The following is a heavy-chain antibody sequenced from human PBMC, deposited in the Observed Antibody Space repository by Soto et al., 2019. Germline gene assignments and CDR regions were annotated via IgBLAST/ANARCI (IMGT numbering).Heavy chain of an antibody. CDR3: ASQPMSIAAAGMGPRTLKGEFDY. V-gene: IGHV1-46*03. CDR1: GYTFTSYY. CDR2: INPSGGST. Sequence: GASVKVSCKASGYTFTSYYMHWVRQAPGQGLEWMGIINPSGGSTSYAQKFQGRVTMTRDTSTSTVYMELSSLRSEDTAVYYCASQPMSIAAAGMGPRTLKGEFDYWGQGTLVTVSS. D-gene: IGHD6-13*01. J-gene: IGHJ4*02.